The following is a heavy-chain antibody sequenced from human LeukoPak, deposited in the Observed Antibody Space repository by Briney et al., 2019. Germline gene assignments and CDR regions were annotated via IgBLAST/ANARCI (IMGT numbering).Heavy chain of an antibody. V-gene: IGHV4-39*07. Sequence: SETLSLTCTVSGGSISSSSYYWGWIRQPPGKGLEWIGRIYTSGSTNYNPSLKSRVTISVDTSKNQFSLKLSSVTAADTAVYYCARGYSSSWYGAHNWFDPWGQGTLVTVSS. CDR3: ARGYSSSWYGAHNWFDP. D-gene: IGHD6-13*01. J-gene: IGHJ5*02. CDR2: IYTSGST. CDR1: GGSISSSSYY.